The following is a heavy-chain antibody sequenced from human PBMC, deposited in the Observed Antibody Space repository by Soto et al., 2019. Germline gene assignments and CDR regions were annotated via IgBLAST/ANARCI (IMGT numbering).Heavy chain of an antibody. CDR1: GGSFSGYY. V-gene: IGHV4-34*01. D-gene: IGHD3-10*01. Sequence: SETLSLTCAVYGGSFSGYYWSWIRQPPGKGLEWIGEINHSGSTNYNPSLKSRVTISVDTSKNQFSLKLSSVTAADTAVYYRARGRAMVRGVMAYYGMEVWGQGTTVTVS. CDR3: ARGRAMVRGVMAYYGMEV. CDR2: INHSGST. J-gene: IGHJ6*02.